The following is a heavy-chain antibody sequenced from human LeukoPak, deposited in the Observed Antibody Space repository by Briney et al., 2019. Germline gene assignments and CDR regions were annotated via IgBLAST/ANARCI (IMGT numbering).Heavy chain of an antibody. V-gene: IGHV3-21*01. CDR1: GFTFSSYS. CDR2: ISSSSSYI. Sequence: GGSLRLSCAASGFTFSSYSMNWVRQAPGKGLEWVSSISSSSSYIYYADSVKGRFTISRDNAKNSLYLQMNSLRAEDTAVYYCARENPFRGYSYEVIRGLFDYWGQGTLATVSS. CDR3: ARENPFRGYSYEVIRGLFDY. D-gene: IGHD5-18*01. J-gene: IGHJ4*02.